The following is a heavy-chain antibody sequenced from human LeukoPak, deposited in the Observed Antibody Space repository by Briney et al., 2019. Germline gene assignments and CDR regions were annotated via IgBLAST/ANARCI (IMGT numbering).Heavy chain of an antibody. CDR3: ASWGRESSRASSSSWHKDY. Sequence: SETLSLTCTVSGGSISSYYWSWVRQPAGKGLEWIGRIYASGNTNYNPSLKGRVTMTVDTSKNQFSLNLSSVTAADTAVYYCASWGRESSRASSSSWHKDYWGQGTLVTVSS. D-gene: IGHD6-13*01. CDR1: GGSISSYY. J-gene: IGHJ4*02. CDR2: IYASGNT. V-gene: IGHV4-4*07.